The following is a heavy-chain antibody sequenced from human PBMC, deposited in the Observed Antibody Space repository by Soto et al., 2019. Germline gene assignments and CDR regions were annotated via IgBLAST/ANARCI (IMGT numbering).Heavy chain of an antibody. D-gene: IGHD3-22*01. CDR2: INSDASHT. CDR3: VRDGHFFTTRSSANCFDP. J-gene: IGHJ5*02. V-gene: IGHV3-74*01. CDR1: GLSLDTYW. Sequence: GRTAKLSCAASGLSLDTYWIHCIGQVPGKDMEWVSRINSDASHTYYADSVKGRFTISRDNAKNTLHLEMNSMRAEDTAVYYCVRDGHFFTTRSSANCFDP.